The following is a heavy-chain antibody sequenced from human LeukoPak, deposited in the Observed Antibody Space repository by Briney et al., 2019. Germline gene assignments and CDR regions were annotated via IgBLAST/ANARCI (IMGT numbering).Heavy chain of an antibody. J-gene: IGHJ4*02. Sequence: ASVKVSCKASGYTFTGYYMHWVRQAPGQGLEWMGWIKPNSGGTNYAQKFQGRVTMTRDTSISTAYMELSRLRSDDTAVYYCARGGQYVLHYDSSGYPPRGHWGQGTLVTVSS. CDR3: ARGGQYVLHYDSSGYPPRGH. D-gene: IGHD3-22*01. CDR2: IKPNSGGT. CDR1: GYTFTGYY. V-gene: IGHV1-2*02.